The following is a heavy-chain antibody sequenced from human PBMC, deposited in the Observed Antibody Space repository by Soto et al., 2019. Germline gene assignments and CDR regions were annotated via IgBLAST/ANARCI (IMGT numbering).Heavy chain of an antibody. Sequence: SETLSLTCTVSGDSISSYYWSWIRQPPGKGLEWIVYIYYSGSTDYNPSLKSRVTISVDTSKNQFSLKLSSVTAADTAVYYCARVDYDFWSGPHPGAGFDPWGQGTLVTVSS. CDR3: ARVDYDFWSGPHPGAGFDP. CDR2: IYYSGST. D-gene: IGHD3-3*01. CDR1: GDSISSYY. V-gene: IGHV4-59*01. J-gene: IGHJ5*02.